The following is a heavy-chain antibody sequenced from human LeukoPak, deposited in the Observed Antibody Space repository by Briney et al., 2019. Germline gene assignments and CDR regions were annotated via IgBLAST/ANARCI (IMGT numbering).Heavy chain of an antibody. J-gene: IGHJ4*02. CDR3: AKDNRLSLAAAYDY. D-gene: IGHD6-13*01. Sequence: QPGRSLRLSCEASGFTFSSYGMHWVRQAPGKGLQWVALISYDGSDKYYTDSVKGRFTISRDNSKNTVFLQMNSLRAEDTAVYYCAKDNRLSLAAAYDYWGQGTLVTVSS. CDR2: ISYDGSDK. CDR1: GFTFSSYG. V-gene: IGHV3-30*18.